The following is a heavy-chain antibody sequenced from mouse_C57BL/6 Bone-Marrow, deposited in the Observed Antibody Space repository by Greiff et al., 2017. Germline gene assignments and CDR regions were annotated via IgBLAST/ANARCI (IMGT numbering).Heavy chain of an antibody. CDR3: ARQVFVWYFDV. V-gene: IGHV1-63*01. J-gene: IGHJ1*03. Sequence: QVQLQQSGAELVRPGTSVKMSCKASGYTFTNYWIGWAKQRPGHGLEWIGDIYPGGGYTNYNEKFKGKATLTADKSSSTAYMQFSSLTSEDSAIYYCARQVFVWYFDVWGTGTTVTVSS. CDR1: GYTFTNYW. CDR2: IYPGGGYT.